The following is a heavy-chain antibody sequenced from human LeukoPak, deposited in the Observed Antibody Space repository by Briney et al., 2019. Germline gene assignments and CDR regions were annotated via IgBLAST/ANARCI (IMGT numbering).Heavy chain of an antibody. D-gene: IGHD2-15*01. CDR1: GGSISSGSYY. CDR2: IYTSGST. V-gene: IGHV4-61*02. CDR3: ARGPVRVAMDV. J-gene: IGHJ6*03. Sequence: PSETLSLTCTVSGGSISSGSYYWSWIRQPAGKGLEWIGRIYTSGSTNYNPSLKSRVTISVDTSKNQFSLKLSSVTAADTAVYYCARGPVRVAMDVWGKGTTVTVSS.